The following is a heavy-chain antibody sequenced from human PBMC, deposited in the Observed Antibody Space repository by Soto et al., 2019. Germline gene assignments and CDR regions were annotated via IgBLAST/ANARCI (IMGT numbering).Heavy chain of an antibody. J-gene: IGHJ4*02. CDR2: IYYSGTT. Sequence: QLQLQESGPGLVKPSETLSLTCSVSGGSISGSSYYWGWIRQPPGKGLEWVGSIYYSGTTSYNPSLESRVIMSVDTSKNQFSLRLTSGTAAETAVYYCATRIVGRPGFWGQGMLVTVSS. D-gene: IGHD6-6*01. V-gene: IGHV4-39*01. CDR1: GGSISGSSYY. CDR3: ATRIVGRPGF.